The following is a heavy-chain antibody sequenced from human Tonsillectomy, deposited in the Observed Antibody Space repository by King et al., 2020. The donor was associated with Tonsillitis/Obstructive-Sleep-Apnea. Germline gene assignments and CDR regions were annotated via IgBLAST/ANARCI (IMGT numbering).Heavy chain of an antibody. J-gene: IGHJ6*02. CDR1: AFIFNNAW. CDR3: TTGLMYTSSSGLDSYYYYGMDV. CDR2: IKRKTDGGTR. D-gene: IGHD6-6*01. Sequence: QLVQSGGGLVKPGGSLRLSCAVSAFIFNNAWMNWVRQAPGKGLEWVGRIKRKTDGGTRDYAAPGKGRFTISRDDSKTTLYLKMNSLKTEDTAVYYCTTGLMYTSSSGLDSYYYYGMDVWGQGTTVTVSS. V-gene: IGHV3-15*07.